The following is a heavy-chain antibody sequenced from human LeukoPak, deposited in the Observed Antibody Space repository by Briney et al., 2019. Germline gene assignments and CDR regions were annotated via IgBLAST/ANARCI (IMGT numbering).Heavy chain of an antibody. V-gene: IGHV3-23*01. CDR2: ISGSGGST. CDR3: AKGGGYYSSGSYYFDY. J-gene: IGHJ4*02. D-gene: IGHD3-10*01. CDR1: GFTFSSYA. Sequence: GGSLRLSCAASGFTFSSYAMSWVRQAPGKGLEWVSAISGSGGSTYYADSVKGRFTISRDNSRNTLYLQMNSLRAEDTAVYYCAKGGGYYSSGSYYFDYWGQGTLVTVSS.